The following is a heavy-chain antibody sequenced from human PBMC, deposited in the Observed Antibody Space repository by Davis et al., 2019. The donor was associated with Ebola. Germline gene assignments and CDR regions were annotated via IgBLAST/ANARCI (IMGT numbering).Heavy chain of an antibody. J-gene: IGHJ6*02. V-gene: IGHV1-18*01. CDR1: GYTFTSYG. CDR2: ISAYSGNT. Sequence: AASVKVSCKASGYTFTSYGISWVRQAPGQGLEWMGWISAYSGNTNYAQKFQGRVTMTRDTSTSTVYMELSSLRSEDTAVYYCARGGAKVAHYYGMDVWGQGTTVTVSS. D-gene: IGHD4-23*01. CDR3: ARGGAKVAHYYGMDV.